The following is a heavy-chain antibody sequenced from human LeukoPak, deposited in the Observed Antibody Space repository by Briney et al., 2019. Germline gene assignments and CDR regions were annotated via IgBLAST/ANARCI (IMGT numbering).Heavy chain of an antibody. J-gene: IGHJ6*02. D-gene: IGHD3-16*01. CDR3: AKRGTRATHGMDV. V-gene: IGHV3-33*06. Sequence: GGSLRLSRAASGFTFSSYGIHWVRQAPGKGLEWVAVVWHDGKNKFYGDSVKGRFTISRDNSKNTVDLQMNSLRVEDTAVYYCAKRGTRATHGMDVWGQGTTVTVSS. CDR1: GFTFSSYG. CDR2: VWHDGKNK.